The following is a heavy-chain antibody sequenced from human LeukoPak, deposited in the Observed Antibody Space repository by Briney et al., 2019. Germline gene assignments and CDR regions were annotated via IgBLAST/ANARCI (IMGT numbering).Heavy chain of an antibody. J-gene: IGHJ4*02. D-gene: IGHD6-13*01. Sequence: SETLSLTCTVSGGSISSSSYYWGWIRQPPGKGLEWIGSIYYSGSTYYNPSLKSRATISVDTSKNQFSLKLSSVTAADTAVYYCARKEGIAAAGHFDYWGQGTLVTVSS. V-gene: IGHV4-39*01. CDR1: GGSISSSSYY. CDR3: ARKEGIAAAGHFDY. CDR2: IYYSGST.